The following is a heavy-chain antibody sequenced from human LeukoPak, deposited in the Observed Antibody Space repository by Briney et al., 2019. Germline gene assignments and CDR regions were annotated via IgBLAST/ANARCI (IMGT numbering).Heavy chain of an antibody. CDR1: GYTFTGYY. CDR3: ASWAGGNEPIASFDY. D-gene: IGHD1-14*01. Sequence: ASVKVSRKTSGYTFTGYYMHWMRQAPGQGLEWMGWINLNSGGTNYAQKFQGRVIMTRDTSTSTAYMELNRLRFDDTAVYYCASWAGGNEPIASFDYWGQGTLVTVSS. J-gene: IGHJ4*02. V-gene: IGHV1-2*02. CDR2: INLNSGGT.